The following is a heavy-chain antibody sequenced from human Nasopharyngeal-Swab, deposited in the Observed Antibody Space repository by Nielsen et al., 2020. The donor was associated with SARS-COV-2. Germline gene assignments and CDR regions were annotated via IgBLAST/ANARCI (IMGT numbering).Heavy chain of an antibody. V-gene: IGHV1-46*01. CDR3: ASEPGGMAAPGKHFDP. CDR2: ITPSGGAT. CDR1: GYTLIELS. J-gene: IGHJ5*02. D-gene: IGHD6-13*01. Sequence: ASVKVSCKVSGYTLIELSMHWVRQAPGQGLEWMGVITPSGGATNYARKFRGRVTMTRDPSTSTVYLDLSSLKSEDTAVYFCASEPGGMAAPGKHFDPWGQGTLVTVSS.